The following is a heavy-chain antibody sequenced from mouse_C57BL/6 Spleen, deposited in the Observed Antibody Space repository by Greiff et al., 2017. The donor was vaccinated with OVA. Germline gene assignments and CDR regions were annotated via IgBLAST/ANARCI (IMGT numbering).Heavy chain of an antibody. J-gene: IGHJ4*01. CDR2: ISYDGSN. Sequence: DVKLQESGPGLVKPSQSLSLTCSVTGYSITSGYYWNWIRQFPGNKLEWMGYISYDGSNNYNPSLKNRISITRDTSKNQFFLKLNSVTTEDTATYYCARDLPFSYYAMDYWGQGTSVTVSS. V-gene: IGHV3-6*01. CDR1: GYSITSGYY. CDR3: ARDLPFSYYAMDY.